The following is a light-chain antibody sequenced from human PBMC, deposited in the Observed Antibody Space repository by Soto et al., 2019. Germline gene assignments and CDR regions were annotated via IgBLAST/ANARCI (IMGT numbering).Light chain of an antibody. Sequence: QSVLTQPASVSGSPGQSITISCTGTSSDVGGYNYVSWYQQHPGKAPKLMIYDVSNRPSGVSNRFSGSKSGNTASLTISGLQAEDEADYYCSSYPSSSPPYVFGTGTKLTVL. V-gene: IGLV2-14*01. CDR2: DVS. CDR3: SSYPSSSPPYV. J-gene: IGLJ1*01. CDR1: SSDVGGYNY.